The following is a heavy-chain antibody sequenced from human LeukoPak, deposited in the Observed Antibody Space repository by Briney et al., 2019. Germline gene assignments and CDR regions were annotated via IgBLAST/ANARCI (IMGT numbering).Heavy chain of an antibody. V-gene: IGHV3-11*01. CDR3: ARVRYCNIGSCRADP. D-gene: IGHD2-15*01. CDR2: ISNSDSSI. CDR1: GFIFSDHY. J-gene: IGHJ5*02. Sequence: GGSLRLSCAASGFIFSDHYMSWIRQAPGKGLEWVSYISNSDSSINYADSVKGRFTISRDNAKNSLFLHMNSLRAEDTAIYYCARVRYCNIGSCRADPWGQGTLVTVSS.